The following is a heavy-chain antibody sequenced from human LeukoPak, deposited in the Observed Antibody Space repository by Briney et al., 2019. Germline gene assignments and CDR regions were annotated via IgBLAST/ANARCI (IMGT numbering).Heavy chain of an antibody. CDR3: AEDRNYGGNSAAEY. CDR1: GFTFSSYG. Sequence: PGGSLRLSCAASGFTFSSYGMHWVRQAPGKGLEWVAIISYDGSNKYYADSVKGRFTISRDNSKNTLYLQMNSLRAEDTAVYYCAEDRNYGGNSAAEYWGQGTLVTVSS. J-gene: IGHJ4*02. D-gene: IGHD4-23*01. CDR2: ISYDGSNK. V-gene: IGHV3-30*18.